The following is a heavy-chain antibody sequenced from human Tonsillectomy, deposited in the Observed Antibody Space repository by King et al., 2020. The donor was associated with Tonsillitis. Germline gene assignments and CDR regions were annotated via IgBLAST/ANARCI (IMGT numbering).Heavy chain of an antibody. J-gene: IGHJ4*02. CDR1: GGSISSYY. V-gene: IGHV4-4*07. CDR3: ARERNRRYQFDY. D-gene: IGHD3-9*01. CDR2: SYTSGST. Sequence: VQLQESGPGLVKPSETLSLTCTVSGGSISSYYWSWIRQPAGKGLAWMWRSYTSGSTNYNPSLKSRFTMSVDTSKNQFSLKLSSVTAADTAVYYCARERNRRYQFDYWGQGTLVTVSS.